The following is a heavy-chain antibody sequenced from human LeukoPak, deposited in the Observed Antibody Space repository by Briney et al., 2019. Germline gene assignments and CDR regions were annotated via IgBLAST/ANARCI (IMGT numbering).Heavy chain of an antibody. D-gene: IGHD1-26*01. V-gene: IGHV3-48*01. CDR1: GFTFGDYA. J-gene: IGHJ2*01. CDR3: ARAGSRFDPPPGWWYFDL. Sequence: QPGGSLRLSCTVSGFTFGDYAMSWFRQAPGKGLEWVSYISSSSSTIYYADSVKGRFTISGDNAKNSLYLQMNSLRAEDTAVYYCARAGSRFDPPPGWWYFDLWGRGTLVTVSS. CDR2: ISSSSSTI.